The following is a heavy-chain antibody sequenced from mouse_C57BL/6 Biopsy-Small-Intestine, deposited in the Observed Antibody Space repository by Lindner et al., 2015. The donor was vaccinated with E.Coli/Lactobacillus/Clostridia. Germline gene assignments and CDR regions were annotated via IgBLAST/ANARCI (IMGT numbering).Heavy chain of an antibody. CDR2: ISCYNGDT. D-gene: IGHD2-4*01. J-gene: IGHJ4*01. CDR3: ARGSVYKSMISSPDY. CDR1: GYTFTNYA. Sequence: SVKVSCKASGYTFTNYAINWVRQAPGQGLEWLGWISCYNGDTIYAQRLQGRVTLTTDTSTSTAYMELRSLRSDDAAVYYCARGSVYKSMISSPDYWGQGTLVTVSS. V-gene: IGHV1-20*01.